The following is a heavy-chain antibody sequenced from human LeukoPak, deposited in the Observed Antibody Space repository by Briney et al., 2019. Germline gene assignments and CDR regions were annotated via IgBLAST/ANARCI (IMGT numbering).Heavy chain of an antibody. CDR3: ASRTYYYGSGSYYT. Sequence: GGSLRLSCAATGFTFSSYGMSWVRQAPGKGLEWVSAISGSGGSTYYADSVKGRFTISRDNSKNTLYLQMNSLRAEDTAVYYCASRTYYYGSGSYYTWGQGTLVTVSS. CDR1: GFTFSSYG. CDR2: ISGSGGST. J-gene: IGHJ5*02. D-gene: IGHD3-10*01. V-gene: IGHV3-23*01.